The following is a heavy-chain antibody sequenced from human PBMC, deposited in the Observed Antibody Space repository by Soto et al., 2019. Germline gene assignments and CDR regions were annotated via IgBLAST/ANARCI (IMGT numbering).Heavy chain of an antibody. CDR2: IYYSGTT. J-gene: IGHJ4*02. Sequence: ETLSLTCAVSGYSISSSNWWGWIRQPPGKGLEWIGYIYYSGTTYYNPSLKSRVTISADTSMNQFSLALTSVTAADTAMYYCARGSTTEKVDSWGQGILVTVSS. CDR3: ARGSTTEKVDS. V-gene: IGHV4-28*03. CDR1: GYSISSSNW.